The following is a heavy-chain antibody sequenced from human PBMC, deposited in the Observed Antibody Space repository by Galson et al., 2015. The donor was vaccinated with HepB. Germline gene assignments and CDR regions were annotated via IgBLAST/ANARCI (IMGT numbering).Heavy chain of an antibody. CDR3: ATEIMAMVQGVITRRFDP. V-gene: IGHV1-24*01. CDR2: FDPEDGET. Sequence: SVKVSCKVSGYTLTELSMHWARQAPGKGLEWMGGFDPEDGETIYAQKFQGRVTMTEDTSTDTAYMELSSLRSEDTAVYYCATEIMAMVQGVITRRFDPWGQGTLVTVSS. D-gene: IGHD3-10*01. CDR1: GYTLTELS. J-gene: IGHJ5*02.